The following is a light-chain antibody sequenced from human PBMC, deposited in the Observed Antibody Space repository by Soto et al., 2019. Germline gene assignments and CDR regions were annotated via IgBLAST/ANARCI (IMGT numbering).Light chain of an antibody. CDR2: TGS. CDR1: QHISNW. CDR3: QHDNSLPLT. V-gene: IGKV1-12*01. J-gene: IGKJ4*01. Sequence: DIQITQSPASVSASVVDRVSITCRASQHISNWLAWYQQKPGRAPQLLIYTGSSLQSGVPSRFSGTGSGRDFTLTISSLQTEDVATDDCQHDNSLPLTCGGGTKVEIK.